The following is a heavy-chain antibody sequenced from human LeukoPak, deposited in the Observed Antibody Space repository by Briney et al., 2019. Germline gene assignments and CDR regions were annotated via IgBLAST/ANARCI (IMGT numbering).Heavy chain of an antibody. CDR3: AREGDAFDI. V-gene: IGHV3-7*01. Sequence: PGGSLRLSCAASGLSISRHYMSWVRQAPGKGLEWVANIKQDGSDKYYVDSVKGRFTISRDNAKNSVYLQMNSLRAEDTAVYYCAREGDAFDIWGQGTMVTVSS. J-gene: IGHJ3*02. CDR2: IKQDGSDK. CDR1: GLSISRHY.